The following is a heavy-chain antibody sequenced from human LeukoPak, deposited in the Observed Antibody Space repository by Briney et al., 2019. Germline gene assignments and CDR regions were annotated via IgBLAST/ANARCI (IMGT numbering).Heavy chain of an antibody. CDR1: GFTFSSYA. CDR2: VSGSGGST. V-gene: IGHV3-23*01. D-gene: IGHD2-15*01. CDR3: AKVGYCSGGSCYSH. J-gene: IGHJ4*02. Sequence: RPGGSLRLSCAASGFTFSSYAMGWVRQAPGKGLEWVSDVSGSGGSTYYADSVKSRFTISRDNSENTLYLRMNSLRAEDTAIYYCAKVGYCSGGSCYSHWGQGALVTVSS.